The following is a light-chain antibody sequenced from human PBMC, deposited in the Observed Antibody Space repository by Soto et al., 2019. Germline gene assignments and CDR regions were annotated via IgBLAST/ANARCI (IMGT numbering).Light chain of an antibody. CDR3: QQYNNYPWT. J-gene: IGKJ1*01. CDR1: QSISSW. Sequence: DIQMTQSPSTLSASVGDRVTITCRASQSISSWLAWYQQKPGKAPKLLIYKASSLESGGPSRFSGSGSGTEFTLTISSLQPDDFATYYCQQYNNYPWTFGQGTKGEIK. CDR2: KAS. V-gene: IGKV1-5*03.